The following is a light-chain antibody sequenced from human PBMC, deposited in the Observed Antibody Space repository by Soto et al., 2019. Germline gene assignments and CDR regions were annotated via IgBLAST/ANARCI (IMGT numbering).Light chain of an antibody. J-gene: IGKJ2*03. CDR1: QSVSSSY. CDR3: QQYGNYNSPRYS. CDR2: ATS. Sequence: EIVLTQAPGTLSLSPGDRVTLSCRASQSVSSSYLAWYQRKPGQAPRVLIYATSSRATGIPDRFSGSGSGTDFTLTISRLEPEDFAMYYCQQYGNYNSPRYSFGQGTRLEI. V-gene: IGKV3-20*01.